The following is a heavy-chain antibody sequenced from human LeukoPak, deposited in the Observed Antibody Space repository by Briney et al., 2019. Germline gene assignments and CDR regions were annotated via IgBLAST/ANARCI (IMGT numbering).Heavy chain of an antibody. CDR1: GGSINTYY. D-gene: IGHD1-1*01. V-gene: IGHV4-59*01. CDR3: AREATSGTNLNWFDP. Sequence: SETLSLTCTVSGGSINTYYWSWIRQPPGKGLEWIGHIYYSGSTSYNPSLRSRVTISVDTSKNQFSLKLSSVTAADTAVYYCAREATSGTNLNWFDPWGQGTLVTVSS. CDR2: IYYSGST. J-gene: IGHJ5*02.